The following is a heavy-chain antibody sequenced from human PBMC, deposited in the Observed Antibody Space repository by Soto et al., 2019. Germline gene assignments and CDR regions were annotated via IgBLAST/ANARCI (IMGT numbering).Heavy chain of an antibody. J-gene: IGHJ4*01. D-gene: IGHD2-21*01. V-gene: IGHV1-69*01. Sequence: QVQLVQSGAEVKKTGSSMKVSCKAAGGIFSSFGISWVRQAPGQGPEWMGGIIPILGTANYAQKFQGRITITAEESTSTSYMELSSLRSEDTAVYFCATDHLGRGGAPYGFEYWGHGPLVIFSS. CDR3: ATDHLGRGGAPYGFEY. CDR1: GGIFSSFG. CDR2: IIPILGTA.